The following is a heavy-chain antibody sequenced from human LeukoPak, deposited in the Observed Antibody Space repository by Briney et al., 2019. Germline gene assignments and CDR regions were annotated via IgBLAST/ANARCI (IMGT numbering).Heavy chain of an antibody. D-gene: IGHD2-2*01. J-gene: IGHJ4*02. V-gene: IGHV4-59*08. CDR2: IYYSGST. CDR3: ARHSKTQLLDFEY. Sequence: SETLSLTCTVSGGSISSYYWSWIRQPPGKGLEWIGYIYYSGSTNYNPSLKSRVTISVDTSKNQFSLKLSSVTAADTAVYYCARHSKTQLLDFEYWGQGTLVAVSS. CDR1: GGSISSYY.